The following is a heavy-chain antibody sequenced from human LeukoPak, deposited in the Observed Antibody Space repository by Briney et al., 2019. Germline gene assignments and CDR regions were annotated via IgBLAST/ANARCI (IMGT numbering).Heavy chain of an antibody. Sequence: GGSLRLSCAASGFTFSTYGMHWVRQAPGKGLEWVAVISYDGSNKYYADSVKGRFTISRDNSKNTLYLQMNSLRAEDTAVYYCAKEIAGNGYWGQGTLVTVSS. D-gene: IGHD1-1*01. CDR3: AKEIAGNGY. CDR2: ISYDGSNK. V-gene: IGHV3-30*18. J-gene: IGHJ4*02. CDR1: GFTFSTYG.